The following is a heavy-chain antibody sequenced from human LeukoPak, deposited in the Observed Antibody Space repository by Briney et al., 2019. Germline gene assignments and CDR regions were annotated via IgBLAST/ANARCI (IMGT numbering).Heavy chain of an antibody. Sequence: SETLSLTCAVHGGSFSGYYWSWIRQPPGKGLEWIGEVNHSGTTKYNPSLKSRATISEDTSKNQVSLQLRSVTAADTAVYYCARHSTYGSGSYYRAGKSYYYGLGVWGQGTTVTVSS. CDR2: VNHSGTT. CDR1: GGSFSGYY. V-gene: IGHV4-34*01. CDR3: ARHSTYGSGSYYRAGKSYYYGLGV. J-gene: IGHJ6*02. D-gene: IGHD3-10*01.